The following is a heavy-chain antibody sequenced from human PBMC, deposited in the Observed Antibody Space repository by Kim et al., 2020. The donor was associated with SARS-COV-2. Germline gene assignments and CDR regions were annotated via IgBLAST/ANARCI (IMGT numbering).Heavy chain of an antibody. Sequence: SETLSLTCSGSGASIDSSGFYWSWIRQHPGKGLEWIGYIYYGGTYHNPSLKSRVTMSMDASKREFSLNLGSVTVADTAVYYCARGNLGTGTMDVWGPGTTVTVSS. CDR3: ARGNLGTGTMDV. V-gene: IGHV4-31*03. J-gene: IGHJ6*02. CDR1: GASIDSSGFY. CDR2: IYYGGT.